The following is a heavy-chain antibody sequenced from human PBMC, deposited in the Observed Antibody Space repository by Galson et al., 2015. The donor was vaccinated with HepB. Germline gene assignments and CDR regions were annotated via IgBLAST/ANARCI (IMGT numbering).Heavy chain of an antibody. CDR2: ISYDGSNK. CDR3: AKDSNWGDYYDSSGTFDY. D-gene: IGHD3-22*01. Sequence: SLRLSCAASGFTFSSYGMHWVRQAPGKGLEWVAVISYDGSNKYYADSVKGRFTISRDNSKNTLYLQMNSLRAEDTAVYYCAKDSNWGDYYDSSGTFDYWGQGTLVTVSS. CDR1: GFTFSSYG. V-gene: IGHV3-30*18. J-gene: IGHJ4*02.